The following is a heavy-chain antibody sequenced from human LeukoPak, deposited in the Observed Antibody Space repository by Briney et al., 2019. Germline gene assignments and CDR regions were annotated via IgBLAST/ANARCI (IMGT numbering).Heavy chain of an antibody. V-gene: IGHV4-30-4*08. CDR2: THYSGIT. J-gene: IGHJ4*02. Sequence: SETLSLTCTVSGGSISSGDYYWSWIRQPPWKGLEWIGHTHYSGITYYSPSLKSRLTISVDTSKNQFSLKLSSVTAADTAVYHCARARAYSSIWYYFDYWGQGTLVTVSS. CDR3: ARARAYSSIWYYFDY. D-gene: IGHD6-13*01. CDR1: GGSISSGDYY.